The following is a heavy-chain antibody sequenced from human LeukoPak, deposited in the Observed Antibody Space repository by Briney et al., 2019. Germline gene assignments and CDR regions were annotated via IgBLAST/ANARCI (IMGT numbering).Heavy chain of an antibody. V-gene: IGHV4-61*02. D-gene: IGHD6-13*01. Sequence: PSETLSLTCTGSGGSISSGRYYWSWIRQPAGKGLEWIGRIYTSGSTNYNPSLESRVTISVDTSKNQFSLKLSSVTAADTAVYYCARDIAAAGTHFYYWGQGILVTVSS. CDR3: ARDIAAAGTHFYY. CDR1: GGSISSGRYY. J-gene: IGHJ4*02. CDR2: IYTSGST.